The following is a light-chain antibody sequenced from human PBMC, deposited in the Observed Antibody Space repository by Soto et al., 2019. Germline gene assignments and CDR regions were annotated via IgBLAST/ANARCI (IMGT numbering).Light chain of an antibody. J-gene: IGLJ2*01. CDR2: SNN. CDR1: SSNIGIKT. CDR3: AAWDDSLNGLV. Sequence: QAVVTQPPSASGTPGQRVIVTCSGSSSNIGIKTVNWYQQLPGTAPQLLIYSNNQRPSGVPDRFSGSKSGTSASLAISGLQSEDEADYYCAAWDDSLNGLVFGGGTKLTVL. V-gene: IGLV1-44*01.